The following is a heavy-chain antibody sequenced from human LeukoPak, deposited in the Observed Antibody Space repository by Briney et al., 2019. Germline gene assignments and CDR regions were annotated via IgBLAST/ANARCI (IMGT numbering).Heavy chain of an antibody. Sequence: GGSLRLSCAASGFTFSSYAMSWVRQAPGKGLEWVSAISGSGGSTYYADFVKGRFTISRDNSKNTLYLQMNSLRAEDTAVYYCAKGPYYDSSGYYPSWGQGTLVTVSS. J-gene: IGHJ4*02. CDR1: GFTFSSYA. CDR2: ISGSGGST. D-gene: IGHD3-22*01. V-gene: IGHV3-23*01. CDR3: AKGPYYDSSGYYPS.